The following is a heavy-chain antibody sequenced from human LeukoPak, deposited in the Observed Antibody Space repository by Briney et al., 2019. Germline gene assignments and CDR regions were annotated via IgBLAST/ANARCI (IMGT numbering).Heavy chain of an antibody. D-gene: IGHD1-26*01. V-gene: IGHV1-24*01. CDR2: FDPEDGET. Sequence: ASVKVSCKVSGYTLTELSMHWVRQAPGKGREWMGGFDPEDGETIYAQKFQGRVTMTEDTSTDTAYMELSSLRSEDTAVYYCATEVGSNNWFDPWGQGTPVTVSS. CDR3: ATEVGSNNWFDP. J-gene: IGHJ5*02. CDR1: GYTLTELS.